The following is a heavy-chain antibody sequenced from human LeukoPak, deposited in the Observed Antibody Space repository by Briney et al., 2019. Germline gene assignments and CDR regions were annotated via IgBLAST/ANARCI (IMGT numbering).Heavy chain of an antibody. D-gene: IGHD6-13*01. CDR2: INPNSGGT. J-gene: IGHJ5*02. V-gene: IGHV1-2*02. CDR3: ARGEGASSSWPLNH. Sequence: ASVKVSCKASGYIFTGYYMHWVRQAPGQGLEGMGWINPNSGGTKYAQQFQGRVTMTRDTSISTAYMELSSLTSDDTAVYYCARGEGASSSWPLNHWGQGTLVRVSS. CDR1: GYIFTGYY.